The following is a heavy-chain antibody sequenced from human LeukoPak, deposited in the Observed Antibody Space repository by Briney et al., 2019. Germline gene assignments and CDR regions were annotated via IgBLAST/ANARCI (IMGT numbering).Heavy chain of an antibody. CDR1: GFTFSSYW. V-gene: IGHV3-7*01. CDR3: ARAVAENWFDP. D-gene: IGHD6-19*01. Sequence: GGSLRLSCAASGFTFSSYWMSWVRQAPGKGLEWVANIRQDGSDKYYVDSVKGRFTISRDNAKNSVYLQMNSLRAEDTALYYCARAVAENWFDPWGQGTLVTVSS. CDR2: IRQDGSDK. J-gene: IGHJ5*02.